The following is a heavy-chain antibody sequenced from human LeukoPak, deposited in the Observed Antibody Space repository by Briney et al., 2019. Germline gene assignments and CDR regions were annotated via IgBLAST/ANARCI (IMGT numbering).Heavy chain of an antibody. V-gene: IGHV1-2*02. CDR3: AIIPCGGDCSYGDDAFDL. Sequence: GASVKVSCKASGYTFTGYYMHWVRQAPGQGLEWMGWINPNSGGTNYAQEFQGRVTMTRDTSISTAYMELSRLRSDDTAVYYCAIIPCGGDCSYGDDAFDLWGQGTMVTVSS. J-gene: IGHJ3*01. CDR1: GYTFTGYY. D-gene: IGHD2-21*02. CDR2: INPNSGGT.